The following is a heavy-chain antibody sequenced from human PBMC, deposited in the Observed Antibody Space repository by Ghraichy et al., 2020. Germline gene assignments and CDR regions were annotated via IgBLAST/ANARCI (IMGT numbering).Heavy chain of an antibody. CDR2: IGVDGTNE. J-gene: IGHJ4*02. D-gene: IGHD6-13*01. V-gene: IGHV3-33*06. Sequence: GGSLRLSCAASGFTFSHYGFNWVRQAPGKGLEWVAVIGVDGTNEYYGDSVRGRFAISRDNSKNTVYLHMNGLRADDTAVYYCAKDGVIAATGTGDSWGQGTLVTVSS. CDR1: GFTFSHYG. CDR3: AKDGVIAATGTGDS.